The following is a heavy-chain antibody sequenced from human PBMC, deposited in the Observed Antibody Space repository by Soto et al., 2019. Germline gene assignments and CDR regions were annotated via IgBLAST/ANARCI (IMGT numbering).Heavy chain of an antibody. CDR1: GYTFTIYY. CDR2: INPSGGST. V-gene: IGHV1-46*03. J-gene: IGHJ6*03. Sequence: ASVKVSCKASGYTFTIYYMHWVRQAPGQGLEWMGIINPSGGSTSYAQKFQGRVTMTRDTSTSTVYMELSSLRSEDTAVYYCARGNDFWSGYSPRDYYSMDVWGKGTTVTVSS. D-gene: IGHD3-3*01. CDR3: ARGNDFWSGYSPRDYYSMDV.